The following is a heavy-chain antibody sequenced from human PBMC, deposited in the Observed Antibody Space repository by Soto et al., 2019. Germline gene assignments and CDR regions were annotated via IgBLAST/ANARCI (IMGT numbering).Heavy chain of an antibody. CDR1: GFSFRNYG. J-gene: IGHJ6*02. D-gene: IGHD2-2*01. CDR3: AKGYCSGPSCYRGYGMDV. Sequence: QVQLVQSGGGVVQPERSLRLSCVASGFSFRNYGMHWVRQAPGKGLEWVAVISYEEINNKNYADSVKGRFTISRDNSENTLYLQMDSLRAEDTAVYYCAKGYCSGPSCYRGYGMDVWGQGTTVTVSS. V-gene: IGHV3-30*18. CDR2: ISYEEINNK.